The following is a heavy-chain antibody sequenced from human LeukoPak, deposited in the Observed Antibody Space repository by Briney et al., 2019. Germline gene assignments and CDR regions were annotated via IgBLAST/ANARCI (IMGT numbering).Heavy chain of an antibody. CDR2: IKHDGSEK. CDR3: ARASYSPNWFDP. V-gene: IGHV3-7*01. D-gene: IGHD4-11*01. Sequence: GGSLRLSCAASGFTFSTSWTSWVRQAPGKGLEWVANIKHDGSEKYYVDSVKGRFTISRDNARNSLYLQMNSLRAEDTAVYYCARASYSPNWFDPWGQGTLVTVSS. CDR1: GFTFSTSW. J-gene: IGHJ5*02.